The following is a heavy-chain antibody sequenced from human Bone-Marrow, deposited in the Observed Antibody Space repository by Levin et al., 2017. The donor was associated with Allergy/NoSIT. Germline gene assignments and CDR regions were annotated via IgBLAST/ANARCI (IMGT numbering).Heavy chain of an antibody. Sequence: GGSLRLSCAASGFTFDDCAMHWVRQAPGKGLEWVSSISWSGGSIGYEDSVRGRFTISRDNAKNSLYLQMNSLRAEDTALYYCVKDWGKRRYFFDYWGQGTLVTVSS. CDR1: GFTFDDCA. D-gene: IGHD3-16*01. J-gene: IGHJ4*02. V-gene: IGHV3-9*01. CDR3: VKDWGKRRYFFDY. CDR2: ISWSGGSI.